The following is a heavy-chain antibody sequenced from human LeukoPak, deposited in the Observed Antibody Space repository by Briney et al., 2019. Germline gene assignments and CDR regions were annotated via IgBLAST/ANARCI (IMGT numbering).Heavy chain of an antibody. CDR2: ISGSGCST. CDR3: AKGYCSSTSCYAYYYGMDV. V-gene: IGHV3-23*01. Sequence: GGSLRLSCAASGFIFSNYGMNWVRQAPGKGLEWVSAISGSGCSTYYADSVKGRFTISRDNSKNTLYLQMNSLRAEDTAVYYCAKGYCSSTSCYAYYYGMDVWGQGTTVTVSS. CDR1: GFIFSNYG. J-gene: IGHJ6*02. D-gene: IGHD2-2*01.